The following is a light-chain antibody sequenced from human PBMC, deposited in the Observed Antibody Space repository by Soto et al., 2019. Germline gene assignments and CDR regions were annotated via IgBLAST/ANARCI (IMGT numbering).Light chain of an antibody. Sequence: QSVLTQPPSVSEAPRQRVTISCSGSSSNIGNNAVNWYQQLPGKAPKLLIYHDDLLPSGVSDLFSGSKSGTSASLAISGLQSEDEDDYYCAAWDDSLNGPVFGTGTKVTV. CDR2: HDD. CDR1: SSNIGNNA. V-gene: IGLV1-36*01. J-gene: IGLJ1*01. CDR3: AAWDDSLNGPV.